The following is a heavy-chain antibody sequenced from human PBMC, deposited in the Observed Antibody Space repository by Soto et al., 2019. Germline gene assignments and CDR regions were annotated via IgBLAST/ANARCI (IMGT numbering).Heavy chain of an antibody. CDR1: GYTFSSYG. Sequence: QVQLVQSGTEVKKPGASVKVSCKTSGYTFSSYGISWVRQAPGQGLEWMGWISAYNDHTKYTQNLQGRVTMTTDTSTTTVYMELRRLRSDDTAVYYCARHPDYHDSGGYYFFDYWGQGTLVTVSS. V-gene: IGHV1-18*01. CDR2: ISAYNDHT. D-gene: IGHD3-22*01. J-gene: IGHJ4*02. CDR3: ARHPDYHDSGGYYFFDY.